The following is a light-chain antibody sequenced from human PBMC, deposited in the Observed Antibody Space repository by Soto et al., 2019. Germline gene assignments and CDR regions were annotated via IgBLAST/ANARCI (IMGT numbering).Light chain of an antibody. V-gene: IGLV2-14*01. CDR2: DVS. Sequence: QSVLTQPASVSGSPGQSIAISCTGTRRDVGGYNYVSWYQQHPGKAPKLMIYDVSNRPSGVSNRFSGSKSGNTASLTLSGLQAYDETDNSCSSYPSRSFSGTVTKDTVL. J-gene: IGLJ1*01. CDR1: RRDVGGYNY. CDR3: SSYPSRSF.